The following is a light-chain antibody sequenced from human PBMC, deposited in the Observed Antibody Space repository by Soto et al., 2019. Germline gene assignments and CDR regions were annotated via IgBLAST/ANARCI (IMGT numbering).Light chain of an antibody. J-gene: IGKJ5*01. V-gene: IGKV3D-15*01. CDR1: QSVSSN. CDR2: GAS. CDR3: QQYGSSIT. Sequence: EIVMTQTPATLSVSPGERATLSCRASQSVSSNLAWHQQRPGQAPRLLIYGASTRATGVPARFSGGGSGTDFTLTISRPEPEDFAVYYCQQYGSSITFGQGTRLEI.